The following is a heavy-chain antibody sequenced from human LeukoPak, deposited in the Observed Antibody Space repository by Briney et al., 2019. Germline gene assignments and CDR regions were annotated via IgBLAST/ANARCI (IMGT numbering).Heavy chain of an antibody. J-gene: IGHJ4*02. CDR1: GSTFDDYA. CDR2: ISWNSGSI. Sequence: GGSLRLSCAASGSTFDDYAMHWVRQAPGKGLEWVSGISWNSGSIGYADSVKGRFTISRDNAKNSLYLQMNSLRAEDTALYYCAKDRSSGWFGDHPFDYWGQGTLVTVSS. V-gene: IGHV3-9*01. CDR3: AKDRSSGWFGDHPFDY. D-gene: IGHD6-19*01.